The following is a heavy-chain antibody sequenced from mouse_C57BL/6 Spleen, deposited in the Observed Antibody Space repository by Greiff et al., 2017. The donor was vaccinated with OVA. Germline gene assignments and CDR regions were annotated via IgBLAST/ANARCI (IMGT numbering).Heavy chain of an antibody. CDR2: ISNGGGST. CDR1: GFTFSDYY. CDR3: ARHKRGWLPFAY. J-gene: IGHJ3*01. D-gene: IGHD2-3*01. V-gene: IGHV5-12*01. Sequence: EVMLVESGGGLVQPGGSLKLSCAASGFTFSDYYMYWVRQTPEKRLEWVAYISNGGGSTYYPDTVKGRFTISRDNAKNTLYLQMSRLKSEDTAMDYCARHKRGWLPFAYWGQGTLVTVSA.